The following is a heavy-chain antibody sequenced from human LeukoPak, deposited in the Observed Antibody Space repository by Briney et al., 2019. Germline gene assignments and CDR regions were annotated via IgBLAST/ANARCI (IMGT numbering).Heavy chain of an antibody. Sequence: SETLSLTCAVYGGSFSGYYWSWIRQPPGKGLEWIGEINHSGSTNYNPSLKSRVTISVDTSKNQFSLKLSSVTAAGTAVYYCARGSGPGYSGYRFDYWGQGTLVTVSS. CDR3: ARGSGPGYSGYRFDY. CDR1: GGSFSGYY. CDR2: INHSGST. D-gene: IGHD5-12*01. V-gene: IGHV4-34*01. J-gene: IGHJ4*02.